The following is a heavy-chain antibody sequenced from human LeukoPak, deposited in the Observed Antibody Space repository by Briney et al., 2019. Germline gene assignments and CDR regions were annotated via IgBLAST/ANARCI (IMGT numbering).Heavy chain of an antibody. CDR2: ISYDGSNK. Sequence: GGSLRLSCAASGFTFSSYGMHWVRQAPGKGLEWVAVISYDGSNKYYADSVKGRFTISRDNSKNTLYLQMNSLRAEDTAVYYCASDYYDSSGLPVDDAFDIWGQGTMVTVSS. V-gene: IGHV3-30*03. CDR3: ASDYYDSSGLPVDDAFDI. J-gene: IGHJ3*02. CDR1: GFTFSSYG. D-gene: IGHD3-22*01.